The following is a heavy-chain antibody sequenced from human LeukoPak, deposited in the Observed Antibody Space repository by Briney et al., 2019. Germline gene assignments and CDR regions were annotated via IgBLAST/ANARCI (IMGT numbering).Heavy chain of an antibody. V-gene: IGHV3-48*04. D-gene: IGHD2-15*01. J-gene: IGHJ4*02. CDR2: ISSSSSTI. CDR1: GFTFSSYS. CDR3: TWSYCSGGSCPDY. Sequence: GGSLRLSCAASGFTFSSYSMNWVRQAPGKGLEWVSYISSSSSTIYYADSVKGRFTISRDNAKNSLYLQMNSLRAEDTAVYHCTWSYCSGGSCPDYWGQGTLVTVSS.